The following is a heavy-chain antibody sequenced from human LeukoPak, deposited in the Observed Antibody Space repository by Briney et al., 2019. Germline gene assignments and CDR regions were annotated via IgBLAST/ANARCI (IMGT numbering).Heavy chain of an antibody. CDR2: TNPNSGGT. Sequence: ASVKVSCKASGYTFTGYYMHWVRQAPGQGLEWMGGTNPNSGGTNYAQKFQGRVTMTRDTSISTAYMELSRLRSDDTAVYYCARDRLRTNWFDPWGQGTLVTVSS. V-gene: IGHV1-2*02. CDR1: GYTFTGYY. CDR3: ARDRLRTNWFDP. D-gene: IGHD5-12*01. J-gene: IGHJ5*02.